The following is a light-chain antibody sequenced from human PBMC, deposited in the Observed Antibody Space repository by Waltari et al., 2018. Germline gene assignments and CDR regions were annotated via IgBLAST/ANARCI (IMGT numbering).Light chain of an antibody. V-gene: IGKV1-13*02. Sequence: AVQLTQSPSSLSAAVGDRVNITCRARQAISSALAWYQQKPGKAPNLLIYDASNLESGVPSRFSGSGSGTHFTLTISSLQPADFATYYCQQLHSYPVTFGGGTKVEIK. CDR2: DAS. J-gene: IGKJ4*01. CDR1: QAISSA. CDR3: QQLHSYPVT.